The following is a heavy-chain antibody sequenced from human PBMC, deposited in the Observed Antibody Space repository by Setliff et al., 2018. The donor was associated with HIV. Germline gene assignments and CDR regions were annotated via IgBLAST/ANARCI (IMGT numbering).Heavy chain of an antibody. V-gene: IGHV3-15*05. CDR3: VGHYYDPLTGYYVWFFDV. CDR2: IKSKADGGTT. D-gene: IGHD3-9*01. Sequence: GGSLRLSCETSGFIFTNAWMSWVRQSPRKGLEWLARIKSKADGGTTTYAAPVKDRFTISRDDARNTLYLHTHSMKSDDTATYYCVGHYYDPLTGYYVWFFDVWGRGTLVTVSS. CDR1: GFIFTNAW. J-gene: IGHJ2*01.